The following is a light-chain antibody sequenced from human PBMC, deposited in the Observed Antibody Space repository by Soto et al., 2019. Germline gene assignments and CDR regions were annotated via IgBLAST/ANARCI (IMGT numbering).Light chain of an antibody. CDR3: QQYGSSPRT. CDR2: GAS. J-gene: IGKJ1*01. CDR1: RGVSANY. V-gene: IGKV3-20*01. Sequence: EIVFTQSPGTLSLSPGEGATLSCRASRGVSANYLAWYQQKPGQAPTLLIYGASIRAAGIPDRFSGSGSGTDVTLTIRRLEPEDFAVYYCQQYGSSPRTFGQGTRWIS.